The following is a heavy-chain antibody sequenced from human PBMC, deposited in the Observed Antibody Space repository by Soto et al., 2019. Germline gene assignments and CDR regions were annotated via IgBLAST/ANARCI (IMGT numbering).Heavy chain of an antibody. V-gene: IGHV1-46*01. D-gene: IGHD3-3*01. CDR3: ARASTFPYYDFWSGYLEPSHYFDY. CDR1: GYTFTSYY. Sequence: ASVKVSCKASGYTFTSYYMHWVRQAPGQGLEWMGIINPSGGSTSYAQKFQGRVTMTRDTSTSTVYMELSSLRSEDTAVYYCARASTFPYYDFWSGYLEPSHYFDYWGQGTLVTVSS. J-gene: IGHJ4*02. CDR2: INPSGGST.